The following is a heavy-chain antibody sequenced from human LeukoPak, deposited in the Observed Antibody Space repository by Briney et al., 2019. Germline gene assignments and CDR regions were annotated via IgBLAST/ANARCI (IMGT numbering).Heavy chain of an antibody. V-gene: IGHV4-59*01. CDR3: ARVGMVGARGAFDI. CDR2: MYYTGNT. J-gene: IGHJ3*02. Sequence: SETLSLTCTVSGGSISSDYWSWIRQPPGEGLEWIGYMYYTGNTNYNPSLKSRVTISVDKTKNQSSLKLSSVTAADTAVYYCARVGMVGARGAFDIWGQGTMVTVSS. D-gene: IGHD1-26*01. CDR1: GGSISSDY.